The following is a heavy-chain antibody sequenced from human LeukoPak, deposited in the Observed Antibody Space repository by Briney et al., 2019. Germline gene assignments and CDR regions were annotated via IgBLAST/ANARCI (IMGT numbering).Heavy chain of an antibody. J-gene: IGHJ6*02. CDR3: ASLQNGYYYGMDV. D-gene: IGHD4-11*01. Sequence: SETLSLTCTVSGGSISGYYWSWIRQPPGKGLEWIGYIYYSGSTNYNPSLKSRVTISVDTSKNQFSLKLSSVTAADTAVYYCASLQNGYYYGMDVWGQGTTVTVSS. CDR1: GGSISGYY. V-gene: IGHV4-59*08. CDR2: IYYSGST.